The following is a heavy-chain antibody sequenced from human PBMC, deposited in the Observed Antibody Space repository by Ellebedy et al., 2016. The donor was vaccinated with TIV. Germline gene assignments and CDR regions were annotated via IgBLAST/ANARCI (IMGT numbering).Heavy chain of an antibody. Sequence: GGSLRLXXAASGFTFSDYYMSWIRQAPGKGLEWVSYISSSGSTIYYADSVKGRFTISRDNAKNSLYLQMNSLRAEDTALYYCAKDITPFKGNPSAFDIWGQGTMVTVSS. V-gene: IGHV3-11*01. CDR3: AKDITPFKGNPSAFDI. D-gene: IGHD1-14*01. CDR1: GFTFSDYY. J-gene: IGHJ3*02. CDR2: ISSSGSTI.